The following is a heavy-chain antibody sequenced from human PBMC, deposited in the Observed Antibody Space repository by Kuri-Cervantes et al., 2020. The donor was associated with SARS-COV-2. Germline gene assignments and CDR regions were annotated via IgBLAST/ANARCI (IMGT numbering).Heavy chain of an antibody. CDR3: ARDIAPGYSSGWVYYYYGMDV. CDR1: GFTFSSYA. D-gene: IGHD6-19*01. V-gene: IGHV3-30-3*01. CDR2: ISYDGSNK. J-gene: IGHJ6*02. Sequence: GESLKISCAASGFTFSSYAMHWVRQAPGKGLEWVAVISYDGSNKYCADSVKGRFTISRDNSKNTLYLQMNSLRAEDTAVYYCARDIAPGYSSGWVYYYYGMDVWGQGTTVTVSS.